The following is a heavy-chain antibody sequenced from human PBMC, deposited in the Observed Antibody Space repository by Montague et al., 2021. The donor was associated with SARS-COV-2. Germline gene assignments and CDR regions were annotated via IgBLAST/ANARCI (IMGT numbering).Heavy chain of an antibody. CDR3: ARVLNRGSGELFYS. V-gene: IGHV4-61*09. D-gene: IGHD3-10*01. CDR1: GDSINSYRYF. CDR2: IDTSGSS. J-gene: IGHJ4*02. Sequence: TLSLTCSVSGDSINSYRYFWTWIRQPAGQGLVWIVHIDTSGSSHYYPSLKSRVTMAIDTSKNFFFLHLNSVTAADRAVYYCARVLNRGSGELFYSWGQGTLVTVSA.